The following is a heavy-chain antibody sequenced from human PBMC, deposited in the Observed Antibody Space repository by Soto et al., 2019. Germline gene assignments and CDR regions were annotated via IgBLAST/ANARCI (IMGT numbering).Heavy chain of an antibody. Sequence: QVQLLESGPGLVEPSQTLALTCTVSGDSLSRGDCYWAWIRQYPGKGLEWIGYITDTGRTKYNPSLESRVNISADTSKNQFSLKLTSVTAADTAVYYCAGEPVENYNGRTYYGWFGPWGQGTLVTVSS. CDR2: ITDTGRT. J-gene: IGHJ5*02. V-gene: IGHV4-31*03. D-gene: IGHD2-8*01. CDR3: AGEPVENYNGRTYYGWFGP. CDR1: GDSLSRGDCY.